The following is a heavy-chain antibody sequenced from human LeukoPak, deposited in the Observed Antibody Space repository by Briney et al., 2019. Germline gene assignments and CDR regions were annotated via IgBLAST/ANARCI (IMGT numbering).Heavy chain of an antibody. CDR2: IYYSGST. CDR3: ARMPDILTGLDS. V-gene: IGHV4-59*01. D-gene: IGHD3-9*01. J-gene: IGHJ4*02. CDR1: GGSINNYY. Sequence: SETLSLTCTVSGGSINNYYWNWIRQPPGKGLEWIAYIYYSGSTNYNPSLKSRVTISVDTSKNQFSLKLASLTTADTAVYYCARMPDILTGLDSWGQGTLVTVSS.